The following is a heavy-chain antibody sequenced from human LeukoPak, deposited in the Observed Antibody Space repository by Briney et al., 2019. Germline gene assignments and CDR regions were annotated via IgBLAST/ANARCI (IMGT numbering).Heavy chain of an antibody. CDR2: VNPNSGHT. CDR3: ASVAAAGPADY. D-gene: IGHD6-13*01. V-gene: IGHV1-8*01. Sequence: PRASVKVSCKASGYTFTSYDINWVRQATGQGLEWMGWVNPNSGHTGFAQKFQGRVSMTSNTSISTAYMEVRSLRSEDTAVYYCASVAAAGPADYWGQGTLVTVSS. CDR1: GYTFTSYD. J-gene: IGHJ4*02.